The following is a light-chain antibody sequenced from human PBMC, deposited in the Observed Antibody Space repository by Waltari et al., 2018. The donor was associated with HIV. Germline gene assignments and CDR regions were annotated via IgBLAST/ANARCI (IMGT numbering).Light chain of an antibody. CDR1: QSLLHSNGNTY. CDR2: LGS. CDR3: MQALETPLT. Sequence: DIVMTQSPLSLPVTPGEPASFSCRSSQSLLHSNGNTYLDLYLQKPGQSPQLLIYLGSNRASGVPDRFSGSGSGTDFTLKISRVEAEDVGVYYCMQALETPLTFGGGTKVEIK. V-gene: IGKV2-28*01. J-gene: IGKJ4*01.